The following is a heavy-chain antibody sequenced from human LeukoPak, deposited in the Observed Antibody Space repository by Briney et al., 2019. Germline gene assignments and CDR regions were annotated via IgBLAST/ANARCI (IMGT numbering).Heavy chain of an antibody. CDR1: GFTFSSYG. CDR3: ARATPMNGYDLDY. CDR2: IWYDGSNK. V-gene: IGHV3-33*01. D-gene: IGHD5-12*01. Sequence: PGRSLRLSCAASGFTFSSYGMHWVRQAPGKGLEWVAVIWYDGSNKYYADSVKGRFTISRDNSKNTLYLQMNSLRAEDTAVYYCARATPMNGYDLDYWGQGTLVTVSS. J-gene: IGHJ4*02.